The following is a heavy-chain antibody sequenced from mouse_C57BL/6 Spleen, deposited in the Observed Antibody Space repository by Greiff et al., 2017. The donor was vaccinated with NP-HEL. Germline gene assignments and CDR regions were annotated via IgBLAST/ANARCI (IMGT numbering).Heavy chain of an antibody. V-gene: IGHV14-4*01. CDR2: IDPENGDT. Sequence: VQLQQSGAELVRPGASVKLSCTASGFNIKDDYMHWVKQRPEQGLEWIGWIDPENGDTEYASKFQGKATITADTSSNTAYLQLSSLTSEDTAVYYCTTRDYGSSSFMDYWGQGTSVTVSS. D-gene: IGHD1-1*01. CDR1: GFNIKDDY. CDR3: TTRDYGSSSFMDY. J-gene: IGHJ4*01.